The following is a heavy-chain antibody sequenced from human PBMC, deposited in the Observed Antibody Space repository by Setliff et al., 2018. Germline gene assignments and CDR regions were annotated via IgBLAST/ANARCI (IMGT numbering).Heavy chain of an antibody. Sequence: LRLSCAASEFTFSDYGMHWVRQAPGKGLEWVAFIRYDGTNEYYADSVKGRFTISRDNSKNTLYLQMNSLRAEDTAVYYCARAHSSTLSVHDYWGQGTRVTVSS. V-gene: IGHV3-30*02. CDR2: IRYDGTNE. D-gene: IGHD2-2*01. J-gene: IGHJ4*02. CDR1: EFTFSDYG. CDR3: ARAHSSTLSVHDY.